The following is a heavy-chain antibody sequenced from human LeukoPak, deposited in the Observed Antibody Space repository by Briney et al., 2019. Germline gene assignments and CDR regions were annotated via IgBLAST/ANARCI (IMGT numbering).Heavy chain of an antibody. Sequence: TSETLSLTCTVSGGSISSSSYYWGWIRQPPGKGLEWIGSIYYSGSTYYNPSLKSRVTISVDTSKNQFSLKLSSVTAADTAVYYCARGGTNWNAHRRYYYYMDVWGKGTTVTVSS. J-gene: IGHJ6*03. CDR3: ARGGTNWNAHRRYYYYMDV. V-gene: IGHV4-39*01. CDR1: GGSISSSSYY. CDR2: IYYSGST. D-gene: IGHD1-20*01.